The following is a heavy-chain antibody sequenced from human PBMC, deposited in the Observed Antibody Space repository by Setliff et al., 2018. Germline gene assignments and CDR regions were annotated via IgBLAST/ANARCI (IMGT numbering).Heavy chain of an antibody. CDR3: TTLVDLEWLFQL. D-gene: IGHD3-3*01. CDR1: GFTFSSYA. Sequence: GGSLRLSCAASGFTFSSYAMSWVRQAPGKGLEWVSAISGSGVSTYYADSVKGRFTISRDNSKNTLYLQMNSLKTEDTAVYYCTTLVDLEWLFQLGGQGTLVTVSS. V-gene: IGHV3-23*01. CDR2: ISGSGVST. J-gene: IGHJ4*02.